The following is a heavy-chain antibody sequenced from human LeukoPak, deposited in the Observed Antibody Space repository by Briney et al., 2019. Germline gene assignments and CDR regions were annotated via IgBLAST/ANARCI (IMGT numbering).Heavy chain of an antibody. CDR1: GFTVSSNY. Sequence: PGGSLRLSCAASGFTVSSNYMTWVRQAPGKGLEWVSVIYSNNTTFYADSVKGRFTISRDGSKNTLYLQINSLRAEDTAVYYCASNVMTTIVFGFFDYWGQGTLVTVSS. CDR2: IYSNNTT. J-gene: IGHJ4*02. V-gene: IGHV3-66*03. D-gene: IGHD5-24*01. CDR3: ASNVMTTIVFGFFDY.